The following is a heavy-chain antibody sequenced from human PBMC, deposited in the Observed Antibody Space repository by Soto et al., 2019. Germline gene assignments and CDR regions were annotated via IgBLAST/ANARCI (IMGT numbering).Heavy chain of an antibody. CDR2: TSYDGSIN. CDR1: GFSFGSYE. J-gene: IGHJ6*02. V-gene: IGHV3-30*04. Sequence: PWGSLRLSCAGSGFSFGSYEMHWVRQAPGKGLEWVTFTSYDGSINYYADSVKGRFTMSRDNSKNLLYLQMNSLRTEDTAVYYCVRRSTVSYYAVDVWGQGTTVTVYS. CDR3: VRRSTVSYYAVDV. D-gene: IGHD4-17*01.